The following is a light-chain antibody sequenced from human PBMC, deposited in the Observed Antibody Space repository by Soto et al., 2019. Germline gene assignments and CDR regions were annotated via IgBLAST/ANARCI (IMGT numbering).Light chain of an antibody. J-gene: IGKJ1*01. V-gene: IGKV3-15*01. CDR2: GAS. Sequence: EIVMPQSPATLSVSPGERATLSCRSSQSVGSNLAWYQQKPGQAPSLLIYGASTRATGIPARFSGSGSGTEFTLTISSLQSEDFAVYYCQQYNNWPRTFGQGTKVDIK. CDR1: QSVGSN. CDR3: QQYNNWPRT.